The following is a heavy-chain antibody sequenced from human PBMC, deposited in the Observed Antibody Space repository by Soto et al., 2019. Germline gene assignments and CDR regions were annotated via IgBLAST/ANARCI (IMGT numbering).Heavy chain of an antibody. CDR1: GFTFRIYS. Sequence: ESVGGVVQPGRSLRLSCAASGFTFRIYSMHWARQSPGKGLEWVAVMWYDGTNKYYGESVKGRFTISRDNSENTLYLQMNSLRVEDTAVYYCARDATFGTKGGSFDIWGHGTLVTVSS. CDR2: MWYDGTNK. CDR3: ARDATFGTKGGSFDI. J-gene: IGHJ3*02. V-gene: IGHV3-33*01. D-gene: IGHD3-16*01.